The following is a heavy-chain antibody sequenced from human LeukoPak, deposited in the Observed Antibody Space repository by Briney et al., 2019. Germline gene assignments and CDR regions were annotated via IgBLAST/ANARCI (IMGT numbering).Heavy chain of an antibody. CDR3: AREYSRYSGTYYDY. J-gene: IGHJ4*02. D-gene: IGHD5-12*01. Sequence: GASVKVSCKASGYTFTGHFIHWVRQAPGQGLEWMGWSNPNSGDTNYAQRFQGRVTMTRDTSIGTAYMELSRVRSDDTAVYYCAREYSRYSGTYYDYWGQGTLVTVSS. CDR2: SNPNSGDT. V-gene: IGHV1-2*02. CDR1: GYTFTGHF.